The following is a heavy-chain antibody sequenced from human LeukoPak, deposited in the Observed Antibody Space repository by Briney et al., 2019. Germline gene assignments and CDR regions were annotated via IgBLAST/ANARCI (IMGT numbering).Heavy chain of an antibody. J-gene: IGHJ4*02. CDR2: INTDGSST. V-gene: IGHV3-74*01. D-gene: IGHD3/OR15-3a*01. CDR3: AGGADFLTSLFDY. Sequence: GGSLRLSCAASGFTFSSYWMHWVRQAPGKGLVWVSRINTDGSSTSYADSVKGRFTISRDNAKNTLYLQMNSLRAEDTAVYYCAGGADFLTSLFDYWGQGTLVTVSS. CDR1: GFTFSSYW.